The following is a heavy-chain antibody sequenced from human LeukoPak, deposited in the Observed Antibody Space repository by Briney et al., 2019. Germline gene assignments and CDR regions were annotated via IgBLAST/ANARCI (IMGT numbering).Heavy chain of an antibody. CDR2: ISGSGGST. V-gene: IGHV3-23*01. CDR1: GFTFSRYA. D-gene: IGHD2-15*01. Sequence: GGSLRLSCAASGFTFSRYAISWVRQAPWKGLEGVSAISGSGGSTYYADSVKGRFAISRDNSKNTLYLQMNSLRAEDTAVYYCAKEGRVVVAAYFDYWGQGTLVTVSS. J-gene: IGHJ4*02. CDR3: AKEGRVVVAAYFDY.